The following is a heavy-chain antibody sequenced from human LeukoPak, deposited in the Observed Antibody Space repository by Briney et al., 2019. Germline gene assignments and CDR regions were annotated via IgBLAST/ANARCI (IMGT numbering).Heavy chain of an antibody. CDR1: GFTLSSYW. D-gene: IGHD3-9*01. CDR2: IDQDGSEK. CDR3: ARGLLSHDILTGYYDY. J-gene: IGHJ4*02. Sequence: GGSLRLSCAASGFTLSSYWMDWVRQAPGKGLEWVANIDQDGSEKNYVGSVEGRFTISRDDAKNTLYLQMNSLRADDTAVYYCARGLLSHDILTGYYDYWGQGTLVTVSS. V-gene: IGHV3-7*01.